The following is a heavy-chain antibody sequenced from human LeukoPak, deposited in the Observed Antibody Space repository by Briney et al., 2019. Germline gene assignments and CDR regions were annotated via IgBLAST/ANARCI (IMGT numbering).Heavy chain of an antibody. CDR3: ARDHAAGWELPLNWFDP. V-gene: IGHV1-18*01. CDR1: GYTFTSYG. D-gene: IGHD1-26*01. J-gene: IGHJ5*02. CDR2: ISTYNGHT. Sequence: ASVKVSCKASGYTFTSYGINWVRQAPGQGLEWMGWISTYNGHTNYAQKFQGRVTMTIDTSTSTASMELRSLRSDDTAVYYCARDHAAGWELPLNWFDPWGQGTLVTVSS.